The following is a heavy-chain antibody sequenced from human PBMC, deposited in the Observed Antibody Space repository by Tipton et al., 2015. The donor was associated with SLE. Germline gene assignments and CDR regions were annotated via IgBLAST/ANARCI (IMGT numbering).Heavy chain of an antibody. CDR3: ASIHGYYYYGMDV. CDR2: IYYSGST. J-gene: IGHJ6*02. D-gene: IGHD2-2*02. V-gene: IGHV4-59*11. CDR1: GGSISSHY. Sequence: LRLSCTVSGGSISSHYWSWIRQSPGKGLEWIGYIYYSGSTNYNPSLKSRVTISVDTSKNRFSLKLSSVTAADTAVYYCASIHGYYYYGMDVWGQGTTVTVSS.